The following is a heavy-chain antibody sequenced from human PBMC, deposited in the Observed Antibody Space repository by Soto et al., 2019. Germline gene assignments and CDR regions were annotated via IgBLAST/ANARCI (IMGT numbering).Heavy chain of an antibody. J-gene: IGHJ4*02. CDR2: IYRTGST. V-gene: IGHV4-4*02. D-gene: IGHD1-7*01. CDR1: GGAFTSNNW. CDR3: ASRDPGTSVDY. Sequence: PSETLSLTCAVSGGAFTSNNWWTWVRQPPGQGLEWIGEIYRTGSTNYNPSLKSRVTISLDKSENQFSLKVTSLTAADTAVYYCASRDPGTSVDYWGQGTLVTVSS.